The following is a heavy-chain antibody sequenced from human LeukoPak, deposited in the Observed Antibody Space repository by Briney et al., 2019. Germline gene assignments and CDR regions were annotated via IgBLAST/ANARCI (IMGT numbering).Heavy chain of an antibody. V-gene: IGHV4-34*01. CDR3: ARAPGSGYYYASSVPRGWFDP. J-gene: IGHJ5*02. CDR1: GGSFSGYY. D-gene: IGHD3-22*01. CDR2: INHSGST. Sequence: SETLSLTCAVYGGSFSGYYWSWIRQPPGKGLEWIGEINHSGSTNYNPSLKSRVTISVDTSKNQFSLKLSSVTAADTAVYYCARAPGSGYYYASSVPRGWFDPWGQGTLVTVSS.